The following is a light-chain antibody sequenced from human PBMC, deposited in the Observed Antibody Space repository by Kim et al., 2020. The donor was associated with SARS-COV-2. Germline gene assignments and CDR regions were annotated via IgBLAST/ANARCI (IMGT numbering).Light chain of an antibody. Sequence: DIQMTQSPSSLSASVGDRVTITCQASQDISNYLNWYQQKPGKASKLLMYEASNLETGVSSRFSGSGSGTDFTFTISSLQPEDIATYYCQQNDNLPLTFGGGTKVDIK. CDR2: EAS. CDR3: QQNDNLPLT. J-gene: IGKJ4*01. CDR1: QDISNY. V-gene: IGKV1-33*01.